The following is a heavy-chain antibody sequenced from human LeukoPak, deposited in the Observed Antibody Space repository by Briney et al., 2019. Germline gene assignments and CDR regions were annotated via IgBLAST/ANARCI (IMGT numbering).Heavy chain of an antibody. Sequence: SETLSLTCAVYGGSFSGYYWSWIRQPPGKGLEWIGEINHSGSTNYNPSLKSRVTISVDTSKNQFSLKLSSVTAADTAVYYCARVVAAAGTSYYYGMDVWSQGTTVTVSS. CDR2: INHSGST. V-gene: IGHV4-34*01. D-gene: IGHD6-13*01. CDR1: GGSFSGYY. J-gene: IGHJ6*02. CDR3: ARVVAAAGTSYYYGMDV.